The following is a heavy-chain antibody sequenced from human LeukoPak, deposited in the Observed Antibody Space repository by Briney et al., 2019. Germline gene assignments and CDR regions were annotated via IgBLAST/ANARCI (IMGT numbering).Heavy chain of an antibody. CDR1: GFTFSSYA. J-gene: IGHJ4*02. CDR2: ISYDGSNK. Sequence: PGGSLRLSCAASGFTFSSYAKHWVRQAPGKGLEWVAVISYDGSNKYYADSVKGRFTISRDNSKNTLYLQMNSLRAEDTAVYYCARAGIAVAGKSRDWGQGTLVTVSS. V-gene: IGHV3-30*04. D-gene: IGHD6-19*01. CDR3: ARAGIAVAGKSRD.